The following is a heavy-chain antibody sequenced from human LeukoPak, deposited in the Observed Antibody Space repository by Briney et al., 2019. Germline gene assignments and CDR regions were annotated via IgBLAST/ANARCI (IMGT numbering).Heavy chain of an antibody. CDR1: GYTISDYY. Sequence: ASVRVSCKASGYTISDYYMHWVRQAPGQGLEWMGWINPNSGGTNYAQKFQGRVTMTRDTSISTAYMELSRLRSDDTAVYYCATPRGDYYYYGMDVWGQGTTVTVSS. J-gene: IGHJ6*02. CDR3: ATPRGDYYYYGMDV. CDR2: INPNSGGT. V-gene: IGHV1-2*02.